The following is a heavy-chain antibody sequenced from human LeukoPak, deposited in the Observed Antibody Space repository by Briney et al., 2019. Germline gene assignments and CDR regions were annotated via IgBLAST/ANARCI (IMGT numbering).Heavy chain of an antibody. V-gene: IGHV3-7*01. D-gene: IGHD3-10*01. CDR1: GFTFSSYW. J-gene: IGHJ3*02. CDR3: AGEDYYGSGTYLRAFDI. CDR2: IKQDGSEK. Sequence: GGSLRLSCAASGFTFSSYWMSWVRQAPGKGLEWVANIKQDGSEKYYVDSVKGRFTISRDNTKNSLYLQMESLRAEDTAVYYCAGEDYYGSGTYLRAFDIWGQGTMVTVSS.